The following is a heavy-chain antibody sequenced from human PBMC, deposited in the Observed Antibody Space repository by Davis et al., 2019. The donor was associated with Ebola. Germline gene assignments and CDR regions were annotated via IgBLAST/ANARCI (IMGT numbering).Heavy chain of an antibody. D-gene: IGHD6-6*01. CDR3: AREEYSSWTWAFDI. CDR1: GGSISSYY. CDR2: IYTSGST. J-gene: IGHJ3*02. Sequence: PSETLSLTCTVSGGSISSYYWSWIRQPAGKGLEWIGRIYTSGSTNYNPSLKSRVTMSVDTSKNQFSLKLSSVTAADTAVYYCAREEYSSWTWAFDIWGQGTMVTVSS. V-gene: IGHV4-4*07.